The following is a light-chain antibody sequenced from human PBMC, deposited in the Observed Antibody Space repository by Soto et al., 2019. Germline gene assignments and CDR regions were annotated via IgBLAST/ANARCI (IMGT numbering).Light chain of an antibody. J-gene: IGKJ1*01. Sequence: EIVLTQSPGSLSLSPGQRATLSCRASQSVDTTFFAWYQKKPGQAPRLLIYGASKRATGIPDRFSGSGSGTDFTLIISRLEPEDFAVYYCQQYNNWWTFGQGTKVEIK. V-gene: IGKV3-20*01. CDR2: GAS. CDR3: QQYNNWWT. CDR1: QSVDTTF.